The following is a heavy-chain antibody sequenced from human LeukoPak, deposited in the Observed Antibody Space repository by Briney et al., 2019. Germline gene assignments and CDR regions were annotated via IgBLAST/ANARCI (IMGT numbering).Heavy chain of an antibody. CDR3: ATLPGYGDYLNWFDP. V-gene: IGHV1-24*01. Sequence: ASVKVSCKVSGYTFTELSMHWVRQAPGKGLEWMGGFDPEDGETIYAQKFQGRVTMTEDTSTDTAYMELSSLRSEDTAVYYCATLPGYGDYLNWFDPWGQGTPVTVSS. CDR1: GYTFTELS. J-gene: IGHJ5*02. CDR2: FDPEDGET. D-gene: IGHD4-17*01.